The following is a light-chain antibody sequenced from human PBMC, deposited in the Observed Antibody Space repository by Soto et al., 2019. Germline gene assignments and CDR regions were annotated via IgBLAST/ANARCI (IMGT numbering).Light chain of an antibody. V-gene: IGKV1-39*01. Sequence: DIQMTQSPSSLSASVGDRVTITCRASQSISTYLIWYQQKPGKAPKLLIYATSSLQSGVQSRFSGSGSGTDFTLTIRSLQPEDFATYYCKQLNSYSITFGQGTRLEIK. CDR2: ATS. CDR3: KQLNSYSIT. J-gene: IGKJ5*01. CDR1: QSISTY.